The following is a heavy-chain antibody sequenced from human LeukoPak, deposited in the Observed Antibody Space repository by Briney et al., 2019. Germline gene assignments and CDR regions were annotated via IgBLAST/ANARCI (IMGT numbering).Heavy chain of an antibody. J-gene: IGHJ4*02. CDR1: GFTFTSYG. D-gene: IGHD6-13*01. CDR3: ARGQQLVYL. CDR2: ISYDGSNK. Sequence: PGGSLRLSCAASGFTFTSYGMHWVRQAPGKGLEWVAVISYDGSNKYYADSVKGRFTISRDNSKNTLYLQMNSLRAEDTAAYYCARGQQLVYLWGQGTLVTVSS. V-gene: IGHV3-30*12.